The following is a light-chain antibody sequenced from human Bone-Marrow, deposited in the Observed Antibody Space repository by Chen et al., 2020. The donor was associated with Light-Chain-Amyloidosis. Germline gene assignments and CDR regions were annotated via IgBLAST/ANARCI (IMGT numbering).Light chain of an antibody. CDR2: DDS. CDR3: QVWDRSSDRPV. Sequence: SYVLTQPSSVSVAPGQKATIACGGNNIGSTSVHWYQQTPGQAPLLVVYDDSDRPPGIPERLSGSNSGNTATLTISRVEAGDEADYYCQVWDRSSDRPVFGGGTKLTVL. CDR1: NIGSTS. V-gene: IGLV3-21*02. J-gene: IGLJ3*02.